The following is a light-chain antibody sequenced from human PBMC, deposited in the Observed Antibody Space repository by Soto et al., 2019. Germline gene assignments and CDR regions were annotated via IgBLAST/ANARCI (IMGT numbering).Light chain of an antibody. CDR3: QHYGGMWA. V-gene: IGKV1-5*01. Sequence: DIKMTQSPSTLSASVGDRVTITCRASQSISNRLAWYQQKPGKAPKVVIYDASSLESGVPSRFSGSGAGTEFILTINSLQADVFATYCCQHYGGMWAFGQGTKVEI. CDR2: DAS. J-gene: IGKJ1*01. CDR1: QSISNR.